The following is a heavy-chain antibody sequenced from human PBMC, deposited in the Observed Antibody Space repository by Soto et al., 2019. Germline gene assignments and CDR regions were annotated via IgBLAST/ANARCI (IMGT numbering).Heavy chain of an antibody. CDR2: IYYSEST. J-gene: IGHJ4*02. CDR1: GASISIYY. CDR3: ARSSPGGNHTYYFDY. Sequence: EALSLTCTVSGASISIYYWSWIRQPPGRGLEWIGYIYYSESTNYNPSLRGRVHMSVDTSKNQFSLRLSSVTAADTAVYYCARSSPGGNHTYYFDYWGQGTLVTVSS. D-gene: IGHD2-15*01. V-gene: IGHV4-59*01.